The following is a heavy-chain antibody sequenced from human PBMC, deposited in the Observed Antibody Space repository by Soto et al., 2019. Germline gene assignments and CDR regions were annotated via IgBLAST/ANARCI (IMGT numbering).Heavy chain of an antibody. Sequence: QITLKESGPTLVKPTQTLTLTCTFSGFSLSTSGVGVGWIRQPPGKALEWLALIYWDDDKRYSPSLKSRLTITNDTSKNQLVLTMTNMDPVDTATYYCAHRQREGDYYVGFDPWGQGTLVTVSS. CDR1: GFSLSTSGVG. J-gene: IGHJ5*02. CDR2: IYWDDDK. D-gene: IGHD3-10*02. CDR3: AHRQREGDYYVGFDP. V-gene: IGHV2-5*02.